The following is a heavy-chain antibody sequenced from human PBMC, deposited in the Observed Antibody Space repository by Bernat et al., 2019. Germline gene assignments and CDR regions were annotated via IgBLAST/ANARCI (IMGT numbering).Heavy chain of an antibody. V-gene: IGHV3-30*18. CDR3: AKGGDYGDYVQDGMDV. J-gene: IGHJ6*02. CDR2: VSYDGSNK. CDR1: GFTFSSYG. Sequence: QVQLVESGGGVVQPGRSLRLSCAASGFTFSSYGMHWVRQAPGKGLEWVALVSYDGSNKYYADSVKGRFTISRDNSKNTLYLQMNSLRAEDTAVYYCAKGGDYGDYVQDGMDVWGQGTTVTVSS. D-gene: IGHD4-17*01.